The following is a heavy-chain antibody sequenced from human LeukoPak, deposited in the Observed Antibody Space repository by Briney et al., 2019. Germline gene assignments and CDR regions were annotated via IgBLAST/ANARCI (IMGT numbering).Heavy chain of an antibody. CDR3: ATDIGRANYYYYGVDV. CDR2: ISYDGSNK. V-gene: IGHV3-30*03. D-gene: IGHD1-14*01. Sequence: GGSLRLSCAASGFTFSSYGMHWVRQAPGKGLEWVAVISYDGSNKYYADSVKGRFTISRDNSKNTLYLQMNSLRAEDTAVYYCATDIGRANYYYYGVDVWGKGTTVTVSS. J-gene: IGHJ6*04. CDR1: GFTFSSYG.